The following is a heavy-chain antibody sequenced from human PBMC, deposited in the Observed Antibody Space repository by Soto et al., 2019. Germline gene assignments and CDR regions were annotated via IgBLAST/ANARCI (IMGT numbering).Heavy chain of an antibody. V-gene: IGHV5-10-1*01. CDR3: ARLQSRDYNDNLNWFDP. CDR2: IDPSDSYT. CDR1: GYSFTSYW. D-gene: IGHD3-10*01. Sequence: LGESLKISCKGSGYSFTSYWISWVRQMPGKGLEWMGRIDPSDSYTNYSPSFQGHVTISADKSISTAYLQWSSLKASDTAMYYCARLQSRDYNDNLNWFDPWGQGTLVTVSS. J-gene: IGHJ5*02.